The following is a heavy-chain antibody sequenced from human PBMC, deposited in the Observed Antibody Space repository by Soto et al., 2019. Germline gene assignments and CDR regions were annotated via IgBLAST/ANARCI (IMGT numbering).Heavy chain of an antibody. CDR3: ARVAPFEYSRSPGYYYYGMDV. CDR1: GFTFSSYA. D-gene: IGHD6-6*01. V-gene: IGHV3-23*01. CDR2: ISASGGST. J-gene: IGHJ6*02. Sequence: LRLSCAASGFTFSSYAMSWVRQAPGKGLEWVSAISASGGSTYYADSVKGRFTISRDNSKNTLYLQMNSLRAEDTAVYYCARVAPFEYSRSPGYYYYGMDVWGQGTTVTVSS.